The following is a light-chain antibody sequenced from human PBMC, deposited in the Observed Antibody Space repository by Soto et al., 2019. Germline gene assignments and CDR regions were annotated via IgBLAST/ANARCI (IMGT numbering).Light chain of an antibody. CDR2: IND. Sequence: QSVLTQPPSASGTPGQRVTISCSGSSSNIGSYTVNWYQQLPGAAPKLLIFINDQRPSGVPDRFSGSKSGTSASLAISGLQSEDEADYYCAAWDDSLTGVVFGGGTKLTVL. CDR3: AAWDDSLTGVV. CDR1: SSNIGSYT. J-gene: IGLJ2*01. V-gene: IGLV1-44*01.